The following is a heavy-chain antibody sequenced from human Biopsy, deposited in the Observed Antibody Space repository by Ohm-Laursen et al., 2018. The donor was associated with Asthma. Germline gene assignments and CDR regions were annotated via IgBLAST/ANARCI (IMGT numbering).Heavy chain of an antibody. CDR1: HGPITSGGYH. CDR3: ARAQDYYDSRGYYRSFDY. Sequence: TLSLTCTVSHGPITSGGYHWTWIRQHPGKGLEWIGLIYYSGSTYYNPSLKSRVSISIDTSKNQFSVKLSSVTAADTAVYYCARAQDYYDSRGYYRSFDYWGQGALVSVSS. D-gene: IGHD3-22*01. J-gene: IGHJ4*02. CDR2: IYYSGST. V-gene: IGHV4-31*03.